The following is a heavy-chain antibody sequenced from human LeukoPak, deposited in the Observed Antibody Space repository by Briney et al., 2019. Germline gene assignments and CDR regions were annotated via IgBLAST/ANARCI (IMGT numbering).Heavy chain of an antibody. D-gene: IGHD6-13*01. CDR2: INPSVGST. J-gene: IGHJ4*02. Sequence: ASVKVSCKASGYTFTTYFIHWVRQAAGQGLEWMGMINPSVGSTTCAQKFQGRVTMTRDTSTSTVYMELSSLRSEDTAVYYCARDLDSSSWYIEYWGQGTLVTVSS. CDR3: ARDLDSSSWYIEY. V-gene: IGHV1-46*01. CDR1: GYTFTTYF.